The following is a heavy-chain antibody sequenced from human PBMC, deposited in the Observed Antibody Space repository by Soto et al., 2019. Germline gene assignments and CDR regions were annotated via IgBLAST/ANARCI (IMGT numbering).Heavy chain of an antibody. V-gene: IGHV3-11*06. D-gene: IGHD5-18*01. J-gene: IGHJ4*02. CDR3: ARDSLYLYSYCDY. Sequence: WGSLIISCASSDFTFSDYYMSWIRQAPGKGLDWVSCISSSSSYTNYADSVKGRFTISRDNAKNSLYLQMNSLRAEDTAVYYCARDSLYLYSYCDYWGQGTLVTVSS. CDR1: DFTFSDYY. CDR2: ISSSSSYT.